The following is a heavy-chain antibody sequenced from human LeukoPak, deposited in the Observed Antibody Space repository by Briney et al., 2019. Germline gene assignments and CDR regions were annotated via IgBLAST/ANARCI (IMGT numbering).Heavy chain of an antibody. V-gene: IGHV3-48*03. J-gene: IGHJ4*02. Sequence: GGSLRLSCAASGFTFSSYEMNWVRQAPGKGLEWVSYISSSGSTIYYADSVKGRFTISRDNAKNSLYLQMNSLRAEDTAAYYCARRSSYLPRAWLKRGYYFDYWGQGTLVTVS. D-gene: IGHD5-12*01. CDR2: ISSSGSTI. CDR3: ARRSSYLPRAWLKRGYYFDY. CDR1: GFTFSSYE.